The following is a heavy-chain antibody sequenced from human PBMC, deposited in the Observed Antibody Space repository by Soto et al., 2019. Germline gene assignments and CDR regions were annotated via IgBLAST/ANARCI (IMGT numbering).Heavy chain of an antibody. CDR2: IYYSGST. V-gene: IGHV4-59*01. D-gene: IGHD5-18*01. J-gene: IGHJ4*02. CDR1: GGSISSYY. CDR3: ARTGYGDHFDY. Sequence: SETLSLTCTVSGGSISSYYWSWIRQPPGKGLEWIGYIYYSGSTNYNPSLKSRVTISLDTSKNQFSLKLTSVTAADTALYYCARTGYGDHFDYWGRGTLVTVSS.